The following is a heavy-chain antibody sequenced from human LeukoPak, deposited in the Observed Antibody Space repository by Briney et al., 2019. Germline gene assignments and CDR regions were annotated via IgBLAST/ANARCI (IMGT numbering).Heavy chain of an antibody. Sequence: PGRSLRPSYAASGFTFSNYGIHWVRQAPGKGLEWVALISYDGNKKYYVDSVKGRFTVSRDTSKNTLYLQMNSLRAEDTAVYYCASSVIAVAGTDWFDPWGQGTLVTVSS. CDR3: ASSVIAVAGTDWFDP. CDR1: GFTFSNYG. D-gene: IGHD6-19*01. V-gene: IGHV3-30*03. J-gene: IGHJ5*02. CDR2: ISYDGNKK.